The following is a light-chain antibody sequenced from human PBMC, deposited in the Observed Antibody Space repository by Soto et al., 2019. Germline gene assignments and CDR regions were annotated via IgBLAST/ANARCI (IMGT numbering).Light chain of an antibody. CDR3: QQYNKWPPWT. CDR2: GAS. Sequence: EIVMTQSPATLSVSPGERATLSCRASQSVSGNLAWYQQKPGQAPRLLVYGASTRATGIPARYSGSGSGTEFTLTISSLQSEDFAVYYCQQYNKWPPWTFGQGTKVEIK. V-gene: IGKV3-15*01. CDR1: QSVSGN. J-gene: IGKJ1*01.